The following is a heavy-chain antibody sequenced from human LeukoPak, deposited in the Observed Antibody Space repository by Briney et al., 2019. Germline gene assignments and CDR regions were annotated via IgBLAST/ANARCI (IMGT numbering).Heavy chain of an antibody. CDR2: INNDGSST. CDR3: AKDQGARGLGQDFDY. J-gene: IGHJ4*02. V-gene: IGHV3-74*01. CDR1: GFTFNSYW. D-gene: IGHD1-26*01. Sequence: GGSLRLSCAASGFTFNSYWMHWVRQAPGKGLVWVSRINNDGSSTSYADSVKGRFTISRDNSKNTLYLQMNSLRAEDTAVYYCAKDQGARGLGQDFDYWGQGTLVTVSS.